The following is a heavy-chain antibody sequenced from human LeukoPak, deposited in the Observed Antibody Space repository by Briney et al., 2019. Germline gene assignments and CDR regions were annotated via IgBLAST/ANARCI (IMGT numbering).Heavy chain of an antibody. CDR2: IVGDSSKT. Sequence: GGSLRLSCAISGLTFHDYAMTWVRQAPGKGLEWVSIIVGDSSKTYYADSVKGRFTISRDNSNYMLFLHMNNLRAEDTAVYYCARETLGATIHWDAFDIWGQGTMVTVSS. V-gene: IGHV3-23*01. J-gene: IGHJ3*02. CDR3: ARETLGATIHWDAFDI. CDR1: GLTFHDYA. D-gene: IGHD1-26*01.